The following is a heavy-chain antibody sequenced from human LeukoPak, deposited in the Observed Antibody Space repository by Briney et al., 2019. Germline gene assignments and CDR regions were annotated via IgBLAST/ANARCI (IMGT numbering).Heavy chain of an antibody. V-gene: IGHV3-7*03. J-gene: IGHJ6*02. D-gene: IGHD2/OR15-2a*01. CDR3: ARNNGMDV. CDR2: VNRDGSET. Sequence: GGSLRLSCAASGFALGSHWMTWVRQVPGRGPEWVANVNRDGSETYYLDSVKGRFTISKDNAKNSLYLQMNSLRAEDTALYHCARNNGMDVWGQGTTVIVSS. CDR1: GFALGSHW.